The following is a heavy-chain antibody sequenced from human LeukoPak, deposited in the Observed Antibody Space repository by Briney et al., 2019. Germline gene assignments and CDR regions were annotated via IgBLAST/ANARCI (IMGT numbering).Heavy chain of an antibody. J-gene: IGHJ4*02. CDR3: AHSTNYYGSGNDLDY. CDR1: GLSLSTSGVG. D-gene: IGHD3-10*01. Sequence: SGPTVVKPTQTLTLTCTFSGLSLSTSGVGVGWIRKPPGKALEWLALIYWDDDKRYSPSLKSRLTITKDTSKNQVVLTMTNMDPVDTATYYCAHSTNYYGSGNDLDYRGQGTLVTVSS. V-gene: IGHV2-5*02. CDR2: IYWDDDK.